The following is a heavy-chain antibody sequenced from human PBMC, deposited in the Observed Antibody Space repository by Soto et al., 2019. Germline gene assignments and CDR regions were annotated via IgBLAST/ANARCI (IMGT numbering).Heavy chain of an antibody. Sequence: GGSLRLSCAASGFPFSGSAMHWGRQASGEGLGVVGRIRSKGNNYATAYVSSLKGRFTISRDDSKNTAYLQMNSLNTEDTAVYYCSRQASDFWSGKPQYYMDVWGKGTTVTVSS. CDR3: SRQASDFWSGKPQYYMDV. J-gene: IGHJ6*03. V-gene: IGHV3-73*01. D-gene: IGHD3-3*01. CDR2: IRSKGNNYAT. CDR1: GFPFSGSA.